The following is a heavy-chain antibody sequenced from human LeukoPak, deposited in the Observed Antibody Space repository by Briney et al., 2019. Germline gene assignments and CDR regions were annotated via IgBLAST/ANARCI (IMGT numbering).Heavy chain of an antibody. V-gene: IGHV1-69*13. J-gene: IGHJ4*02. CDR3: ARVGLRDLLGYFDY. CDR2: IIPIFGTA. D-gene: IGHD1-26*01. Sequence: ASVKVSCKASGGTFSSYAISWVRQAPGQGLEWMGGIIPIFGTANYAQKFQGRVTITADESTSTAYMELSSLRSEDTAVYYCARVGLRDLLGYFDYWGQGTLVTVSS. CDR1: GGTFSSYA.